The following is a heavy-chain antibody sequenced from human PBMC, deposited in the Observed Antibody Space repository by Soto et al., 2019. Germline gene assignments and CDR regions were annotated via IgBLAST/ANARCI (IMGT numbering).Heavy chain of an antibody. V-gene: IGHV4-59*01. CDR2: IYYSGST. D-gene: IGHD4-17*01. CDR1: GGSISSYY. CDR3: ARGHDYGDYRPYYYYYYGMDV. J-gene: IGHJ6*02. Sequence: SETLSLTCTVSGGSISSYYWSWIRQPPGKGLEWIGYIYYSGSTNYNPSLKSRVTISVDTSKNQFSLKLSSVTAADTAVYYCARGHDYGDYRPYYYYYYGMDVWGQGTTVTVSS.